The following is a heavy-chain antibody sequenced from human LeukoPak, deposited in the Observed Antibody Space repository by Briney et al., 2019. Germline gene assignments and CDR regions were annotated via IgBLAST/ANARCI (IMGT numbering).Heavy chain of an antibody. V-gene: IGHV4-4*02. CDR2: IYHSGST. Sequence: SGTLSLTCAVSGGSISSSNWWSWVRQPPGKGLEWIGEIYHSGSTNYNPSLKSRVTISVDKSKNQFSLKLSSVTAADTAVYYCARYAGYSSSWYSDYWGQGTLVTVSS. D-gene: IGHD6-13*01. CDR1: GGSISSSNW. CDR3: ARYAGYSSSWYSDY. J-gene: IGHJ4*02.